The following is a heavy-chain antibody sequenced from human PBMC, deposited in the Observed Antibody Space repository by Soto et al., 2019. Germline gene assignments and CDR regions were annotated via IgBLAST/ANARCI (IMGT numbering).Heavy chain of an antibody. D-gene: IGHD4-17*01. CDR3: ARAVSTKIAPIDY. V-gene: IGHV1-46*01. CDR1: GYTFTTYY. J-gene: IGHJ4*02. CDR2: ITPIDGST. Sequence: QVQLVQSGAEVKNPGASVKVSCKASGYTFTTYYMHWLRQARGQGLEWMGIITPIDGSTRYDQKFQDRVTMTRDTSTSTVYMELSSLRSDDTVVYYCARAVSTKIAPIDYWGQGTLVTVSS.